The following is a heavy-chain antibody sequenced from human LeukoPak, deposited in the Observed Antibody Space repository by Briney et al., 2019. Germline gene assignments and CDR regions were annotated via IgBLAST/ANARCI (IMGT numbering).Heavy chain of an antibody. J-gene: IGHJ4*01. V-gene: IGHV4-4*07. CDR2: IYTGGST. CDR3: AREWVPTSPDYFDY. Sequence: SETLSLTCTVSGGSISSDYWSWIRQPAGKGLERIGRIYTGGSTTHYNPSLKSRVSMSVDTSKNQFSLKLSSVTAADTAVYYCAREWVPTSPDYFDYWGHGILVTVSS. CDR1: GGSISSDY. D-gene: IGHD1-26*01.